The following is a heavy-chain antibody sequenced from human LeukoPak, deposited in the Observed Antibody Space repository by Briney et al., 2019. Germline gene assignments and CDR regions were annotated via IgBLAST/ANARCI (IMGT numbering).Heavy chain of an antibody. Sequence: GGSLRLSCAASGFTFAIHAMTWVRQAPGKGLEWVSGISGDGASTHYAESVKGQFTISRDNSQNTLSLQMNSLRVEDTAIYYCAKDSYVSGRPLHTFDVWGQGTMVTVSS. J-gene: IGHJ3*01. CDR1: GFTFAIHA. D-gene: IGHD3-10*01. CDR3: AKDSYVSGRPLHTFDV. V-gene: IGHV3-23*01. CDR2: ISGDGAST.